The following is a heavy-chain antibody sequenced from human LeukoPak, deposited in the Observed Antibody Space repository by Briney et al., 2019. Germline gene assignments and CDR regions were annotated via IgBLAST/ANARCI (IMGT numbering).Heavy chain of an antibody. Sequence: TGGSLRLSCEASGFTFNTYAMSWVRQAPGKELQWVSTSGSGGATYYADSVRGRFSVSRDNSKNTLYLQMNTLRAEDTATYYCAKRGKYYMDVWGKGTTVTVSS. CDR2: SGSGGAT. J-gene: IGHJ6*03. CDR1: GFTFNTYA. V-gene: IGHV3-23*01. CDR3: AKRGKYYMDV. D-gene: IGHD3-16*01.